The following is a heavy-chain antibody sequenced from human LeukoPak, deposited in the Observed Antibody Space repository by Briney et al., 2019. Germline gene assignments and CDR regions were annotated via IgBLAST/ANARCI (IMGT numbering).Heavy chain of an antibody. CDR1: GYTLTELS. D-gene: IGHD2-2*01. CDR2: HDSEDGET. CDR3: AREDRRDQLLFGWFDP. J-gene: IGHJ5*02. Sequence: ASVKFSCKVSGYTLTELSIHWVRQAPGKGLEWMGGHDSEDGETTYAQKFQGRVTMTEDTSIDTAFMELSSLRSEDTAVYYCAREDRRDQLLFGWFDPWGQGTLVTVSS. V-gene: IGHV1-24*01.